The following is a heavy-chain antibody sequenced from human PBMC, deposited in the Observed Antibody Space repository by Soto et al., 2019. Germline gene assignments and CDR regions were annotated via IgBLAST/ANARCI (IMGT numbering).Heavy chain of an antibody. Sequence: TLSLTCTVSGGSIISGGYYWSWIRQHTGKGLEWIGYIYYSGSTYYNPSLKSRVTISVDTSKNQFSLTLSSVTAADTAVYYCARDKRGITYYYDSSGFSPFDIWGQGTLVTVSS. D-gene: IGHD3-22*01. CDR3: ARDKRGITYYYDSSGFSPFDI. CDR2: IYYSGST. V-gene: IGHV4-31*03. CDR1: GGSIISGGYY. J-gene: IGHJ3*02.